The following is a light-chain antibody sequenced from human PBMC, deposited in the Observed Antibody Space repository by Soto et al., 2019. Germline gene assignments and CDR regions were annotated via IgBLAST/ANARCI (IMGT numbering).Light chain of an antibody. CDR3: QQAFSTPYT. V-gene: IGKV1-39*01. CDR1: QSVSGY. CDR2: HAS. J-gene: IGKJ2*01. Sequence: DIQMTQSPSSLSASVGDSVTITCRASQSVSGYFNWYQQKQGKAPRLLIYHASTLENGVPSRFSGSGVGTDFTLTISALRPDDFATYYCQQAFSTPYTFGQGTKLVN.